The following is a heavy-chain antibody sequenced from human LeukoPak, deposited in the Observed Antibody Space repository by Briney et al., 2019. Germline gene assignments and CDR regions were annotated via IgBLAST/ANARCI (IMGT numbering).Heavy chain of an antibody. D-gene: IGHD3-9*01. Sequence: ASVKVSCKASGYTFAGYYMHWVRQAPGQGLEWMGWINPNSGGTNYAQKFQGRVTMTRDTSISTAYMELSRLRSDDTAVYYCAREGYDILRYYYYYMDVWGKGTTVTISS. CDR1: GYTFAGYY. V-gene: IGHV1-2*02. CDR2: INPNSGGT. J-gene: IGHJ6*03. CDR3: AREGYDILRYYYYYMDV.